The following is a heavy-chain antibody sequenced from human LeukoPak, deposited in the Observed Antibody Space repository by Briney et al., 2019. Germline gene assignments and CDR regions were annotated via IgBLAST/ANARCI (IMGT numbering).Heavy chain of an antibody. D-gene: IGHD6-19*01. V-gene: IGHV3-64*01. CDR2: ISSNGGST. J-gene: IGHJ4*02. CDR1: GFTFSSYA. CDR3: AREKWLASKTFDY. Sequence: GGSLRLSCAASGFTFSSYAMHWVRQAPGKGLEYVSAISSNGGSTYYANSVKGRFTISRDNSKNTLYLQMNSLRAEDTAVYYCAREKWLASKTFDYWGQGTLVTVSS.